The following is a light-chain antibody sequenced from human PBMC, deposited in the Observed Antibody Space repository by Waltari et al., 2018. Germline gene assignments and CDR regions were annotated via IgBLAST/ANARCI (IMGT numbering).Light chain of an antibody. J-gene: IGKJ4*01. V-gene: IGKV4-1*01. Sequence: DIVMTQSPDSLTVSLGERATINCKSSQSVLYRADNKDCIAWYQQKPGQPPKLLIFWASTRDSGVPDRFGGSGSGTDFTLTISSLQAEDVVVYYCQQYVSIPLTFGGGTKVEIK. CDR1: QSVLYRADNKDC. CDR3: QQYVSIPLT. CDR2: WAS.